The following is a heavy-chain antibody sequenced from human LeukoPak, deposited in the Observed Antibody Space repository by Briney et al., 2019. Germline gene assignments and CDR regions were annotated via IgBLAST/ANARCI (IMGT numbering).Heavy chain of an antibody. V-gene: IGHV3-23*01. D-gene: IGHD5-18*01. CDR2: ISGPGCST. CDR1: GFTFSSYA. J-gene: IGHJ4*02. Sequence: GGSLRLSCAASGFTFSSYAMSWVRQAPGKGLEGGSCISGPGCSTYYADSVKGRFTISRDNSKNTLYLQMNSLRAEDTDVYYCAKGLTYNYAYQFDYWGQGTLVTVSS. CDR3: AKGLTYNYAYQFDY.